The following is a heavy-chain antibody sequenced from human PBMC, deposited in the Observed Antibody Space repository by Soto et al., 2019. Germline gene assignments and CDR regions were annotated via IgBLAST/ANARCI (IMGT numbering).Heavy chain of an antibody. V-gene: IGHV1-69*13. J-gene: IGHJ6*02. CDR1: GGTFSSYA. D-gene: IGHD2-15*01. Sequence: SVKVSCKASGGTFSSYAISWVRQAPGQGLEWMGGIIPIFGTANYAQKFQGRVTITADESTSTAYMELSSLRSEDTAVYYCARRPAHCSGGSCYSPEPYYYGMDVWGQGTTVTVSS. CDR3: ARRPAHCSGGSCYSPEPYYYGMDV. CDR2: IIPIFGTA.